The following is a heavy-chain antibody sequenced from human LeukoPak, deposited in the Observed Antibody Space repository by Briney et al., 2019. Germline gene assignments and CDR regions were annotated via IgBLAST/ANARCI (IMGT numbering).Heavy chain of an antibody. Sequence: SETLSLTCTVSGGSISSGGYYWSWIRQLPGKGLEWFGYISFNGNTYYNPSLKSRVTISGDTSKNQFSLKLSSVTAADTAVYYCARSFSGPTGADYWGQGTLVTVSS. CDR2: ISFNGNT. D-gene: IGHD6-19*01. CDR3: ARSFSGPTGADY. V-gene: IGHV4-31*03. J-gene: IGHJ4*02. CDR1: GGSISSGGYY.